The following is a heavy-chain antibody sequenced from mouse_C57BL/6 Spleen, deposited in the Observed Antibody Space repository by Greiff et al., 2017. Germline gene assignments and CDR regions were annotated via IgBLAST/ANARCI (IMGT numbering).Heavy chain of an antibody. CDR3: ARVTTVGYFDV. Sequence: EVKLVESEGGLVQPGSSMKLSCTASGFNFSDYYMAWVRQVPEQGLEWVANINYDGSSTYYLDSLQSRFINSRDNAKNILYLQMSSLKSEYTATYYCARVTTVGYFDVWGTGTTVTVSS. J-gene: IGHJ1*03. CDR1: GFNFSDYY. CDR2: INYDGSST. D-gene: IGHD1-1*01. V-gene: IGHV5-16*01.